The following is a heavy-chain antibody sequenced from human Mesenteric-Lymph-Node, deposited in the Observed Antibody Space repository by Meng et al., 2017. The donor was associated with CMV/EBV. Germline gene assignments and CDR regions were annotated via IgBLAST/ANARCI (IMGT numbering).Heavy chain of an antibody. CDR2: ISSSSSYI. Sequence: GGSLRLSCAASGFTFSSYSMNWVRQAPGKGLEWVSSISSSSSYIYYADSVKGRLTISRDNAKNSLYLQMNSLRAEDTAVYYCASPVRYCSGGSCPLGMDVWGQGTTVTVSS. D-gene: IGHD2-15*01. CDR1: GFTFSSYS. V-gene: IGHV3-21*01. J-gene: IGHJ6*02. CDR3: ASPVRYCSGGSCPLGMDV.